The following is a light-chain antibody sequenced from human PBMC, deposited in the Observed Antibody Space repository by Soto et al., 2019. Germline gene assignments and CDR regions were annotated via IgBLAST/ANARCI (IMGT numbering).Light chain of an antibody. CDR2: EVS. J-gene: IGLJ2*01. CDR3: SSYAGSNTVV. Sequence: QSALTQPPSASGSPGQSVTISCTGTSSDVGGYNYVSWYQQHPGKAPKLMIYEVSKRPSGVTHRFAGSKSANTASLTASGLQAEDEADYYCSSYAGSNTVVFGGGTKLTVL. CDR1: SSDVGGYNY. V-gene: IGLV2-8*01.